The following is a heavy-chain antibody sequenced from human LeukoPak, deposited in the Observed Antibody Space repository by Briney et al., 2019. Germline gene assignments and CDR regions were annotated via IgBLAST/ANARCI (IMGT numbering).Heavy chain of an antibody. Sequence: KPSETLSLTCAVYGGSFSGYYWSWIRQPPGKGLEWIGEINHSGSTNYNPSLKSRVTISVDTSKNQFSLKLSSVTAADTAVYYCARGRTVTMVRGGRRNWFDPWGQGTLVTVSS. D-gene: IGHD3-10*01. CDR2: INHSGST. CDR1: GGSFSGYY. CDR3: ARGRTVTMVRGGRRNWFDP. V-gene: IGHV4-34*01. J-gene: IGHJ5*02.